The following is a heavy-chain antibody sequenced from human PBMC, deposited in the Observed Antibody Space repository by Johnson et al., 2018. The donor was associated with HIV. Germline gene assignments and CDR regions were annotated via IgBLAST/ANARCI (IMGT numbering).Heavy chain of an antibody. Sequence: EVQLVESGGGVVQPGRSLRLSCAASGFAFSSYAMHWVRQAPGKGLEWVSYISSSGSSIYYADSVKGRFTISRDNSKNTLYLQMNSLRAEDTAVYFCAKGWVWEIPLGFGAVEFWGQGTMVSASS. CDR1: GFAFSSYA. J-gene: IGHJ3*01. CDR3: AKGWVWEIPLGFGAVEF. CDR2: ISSSGSSI. D-gene: IGHD1-26*01. V-gene: IGHV3-48*01.